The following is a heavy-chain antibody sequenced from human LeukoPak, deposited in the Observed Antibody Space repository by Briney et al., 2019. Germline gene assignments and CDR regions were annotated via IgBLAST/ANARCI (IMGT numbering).Heavy chain of an antibody. V-gene: IGHV4-4*01. CDR1: GDSINSLDL. CDR3: AGLVGRYSSGLYYYYFDY. CDR2: MYLSGTT. D-gene: IGHD3-22*01. J-gene: IGHJ4*02. Sequence: SETLSLTCTVSGDSINSLDLWSWVHQPPGKGLEWIGEMYLSGTTHSNPSVKSRVTISIDKSKNQFFLNLSSVTAADTAVYCCAGLVGRYSSGLYYYYFDYWGQGTLVTVSS.